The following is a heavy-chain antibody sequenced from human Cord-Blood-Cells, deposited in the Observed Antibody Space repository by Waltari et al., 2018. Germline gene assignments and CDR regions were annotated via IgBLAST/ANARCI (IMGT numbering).Heavy chain of an antibody. CDR2: IRSKANSYAT. CDR3: TGESTSLYGMDV. Sequence: EAQLVESGGGLVQPGGSLKLSCAASGFTFSGSAMHWVRQASGKGLGWGGRIRSKANSYATAYAASVKGRFTISRDDSKNTAYLQMNSLKTEDTAVYYCTGESTSLYGMDVWGQGTTVTVSS. J-gene: IGHJ6*02. V-gene: IGHV3-73*02. CDR1: GFTFSGSA. D-gene: IGHD2-2*01.